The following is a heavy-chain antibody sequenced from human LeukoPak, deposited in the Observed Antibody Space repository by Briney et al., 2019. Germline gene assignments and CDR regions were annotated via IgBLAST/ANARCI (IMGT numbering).Heavy chain of an antibody. CDR3: ATGTWKDYYDSSGYYTPSFDY. J-gene: IGHJ4*02. Sequence: ASVKVSCKASGYTFTSYGVSWVRQAPGQGLEWMGWISAYNGNTNYAQKLQGRVTMTTDTSTSTAYMELSSLRSEDTAVYYCATGTWKDYYDSSGYYTPSFDYWGQGALVTVSS. V-gene: IGHV1-18*01. CDR2: ISAYNGNT. D-gene: IGHD3-22*01. CDR1: GYTFTSYG.